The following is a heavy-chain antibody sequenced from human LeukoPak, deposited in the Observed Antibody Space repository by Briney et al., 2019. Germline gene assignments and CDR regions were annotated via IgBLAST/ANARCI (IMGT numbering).Heavy chain of an antibody. CDR1: GFTFSTYA. CDR3: ARDPYSGNSDSDYFDY. CDR2: ISSSGSSI. V-gene: IGHV3-48*03. Sequence: GGSLRLSCAASGFTFSTYAMTWVRQAPGKGLEWVSYISSSGSSIYYADSVKGRFTISRDNAKNSLYLQMNSLRAEDTAVYYCARDPYSGNSDSDYFDYWGQGTLVTVSS. D-gene: IGHD4-23*01. J-gene: IGHJ4*02.